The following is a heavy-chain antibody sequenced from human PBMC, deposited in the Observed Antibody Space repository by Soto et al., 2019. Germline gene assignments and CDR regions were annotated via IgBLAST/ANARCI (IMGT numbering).Heavy chain of an antibody. J-gene: IGHJ6*02. Sequence: ASVKVSCKASGYTFTSYYMHWVRQAPGQGLEWMGIINPSGGSTSYAQKFQGRVTMTRDTSTSTVYMELSSLRSEDTAVYYCARGTTVAYPYYYYGMDVWGQGTTVTVSS. CDR1: GYTFTSYY. CDR2: INPSGGST. V-gene: IGHV1-46*01. D-gene: IGHD4-17*01. CDR3: ARGTTVAYPYYYYGMDV.